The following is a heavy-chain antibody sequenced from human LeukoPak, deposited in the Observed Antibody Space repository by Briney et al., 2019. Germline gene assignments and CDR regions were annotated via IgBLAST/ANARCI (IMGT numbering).Heavy chain of an antibody. D-gene: IGHD3-3*01. CDR3: ASRRTTSFGVAPPSAY. J-gene: IGHJ4*01. Sequence: SETLSLTCTVSGGSISSYYWSWIRQPPGKGLEWIGYIYYSGSTNYNPSLESRLTIDVDTPKNTLPLKLSSVSAADTAVYYWASRRTTSFGVAPPSAYCGQGTLVTVSS. CDR2: IYYSGST. V-gene: IGHV4-59*01. CDR1: GGSISSYY.